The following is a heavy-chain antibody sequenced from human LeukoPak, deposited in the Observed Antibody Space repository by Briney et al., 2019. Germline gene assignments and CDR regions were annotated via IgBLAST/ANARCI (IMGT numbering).Heavy chain of an antibody. CDR2: ISYDGSNK. Sequence: PGRSLRLSCAASGFTFSSYAMHWVRQAPGKGLEWVAVISYDGSNKYYADSVRGRFTISRDNSRNTLYLQMNSLRAEDTAVYYCAKIKSSETTDYWGQGTLVTVSS. J-gene: IGHJ4*02. V-gene: IGHV3-30-3*02. D-gene: IGHD3-22*01. CDR3: AKIKSSETTDY. CDR1: GFTFSSYA.